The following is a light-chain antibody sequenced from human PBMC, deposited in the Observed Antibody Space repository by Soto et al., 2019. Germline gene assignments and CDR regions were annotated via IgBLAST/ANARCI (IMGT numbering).Light chain of an antibody. J-gene: IGKJ1*01. V-gene: IGKV1D-16*01. CDR1: QGITNW. CDR3: QQYNSYST. Sequence: DIQMTQSPSSVSASVGDRVTITCRASQGITNWLAWYQQKPGKAPKLLIYAASGLPSGVPSRFSGSGSGTEFTLTISSLQPDDFATYYCQQYNSYSTFGQGTKVDIK. CDR2: AAS.